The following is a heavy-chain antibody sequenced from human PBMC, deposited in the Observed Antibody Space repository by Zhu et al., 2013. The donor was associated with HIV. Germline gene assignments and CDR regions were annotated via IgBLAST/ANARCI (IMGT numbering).Heavy chain of an antibody. CDR3: ARVTLVGATAP. Sequence: QVQLQESGPGLVKPSETLSLTCTVSGGSISSSSHYWGWVRQPPGKGLEWIGSLYYSGSIFYNPSLKSRLTISADTPKKQLSLRLKSVTAADTAVYYCARVTLVGATAPWGQGSLVTVSS. CDR1: GGSISSSSHY. D-gene: IGHD1-26*01. V-gene: IGHV4-39*07. J-gene: IGHJ5*02. CDR2: LYYSGSI.